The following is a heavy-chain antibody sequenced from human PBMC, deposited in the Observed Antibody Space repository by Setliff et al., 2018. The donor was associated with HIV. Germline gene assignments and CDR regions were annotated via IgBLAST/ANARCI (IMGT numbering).Heavy chain of an antibody. CDR1: GDTFNSYA. V-gene: IGHV1-69*13. CDR3: GRGISARPGAPGNWFDP. Sequence: GASVKVSCKASGDTFNSYAISWVRQAPGQGLEWMGGVIPIFGTGNYAPKFQGRVTITADESTTTAYMELSSLRVEDTAVYYCGRGISARPGAPGNWFDPWGQGTPVTVSS. J-gene: IGHJ5*02. D-gene: IGHD6-6*01. CDR2: VIPIFGTG.